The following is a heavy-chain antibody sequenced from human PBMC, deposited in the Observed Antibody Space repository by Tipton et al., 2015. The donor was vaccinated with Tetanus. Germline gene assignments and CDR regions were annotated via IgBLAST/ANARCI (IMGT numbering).Heavy chain of an antibody. J-gene: IGHJ4*02. CDR1: GFTFSHFA. D-gene: IGHD1-14*01. CDR3: EAQRTSEDF. Sequence: LRLSCVASGFTFSHFAVSWVRRAPGRGLEWVSSLSHDGGNIYYADFARGRFTISRDNSKNTLFLQMDDLRAEDTAIYYCEAQRTSEDFWGQGTLVTAPS. V-gene: IGHV3-23*01. CDR2: LSHDGGNI.